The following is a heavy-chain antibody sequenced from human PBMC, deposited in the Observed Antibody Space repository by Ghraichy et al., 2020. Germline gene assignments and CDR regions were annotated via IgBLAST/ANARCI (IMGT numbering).Heavy chain of an antibody. D-gene: IGHD6-13*01. CDR1: GGSISSYY. J-gene: IGHJ5*02. CDR2: IYYSGST. CDR3: ARDGRGEWRIAAAAGWFDP. V-gene: IGHV4-59*01. Sequence: GSLRLSCTVSGGSISSYYWSWIRQPPGKGLEWIGYIYYSGSTNYNPSLKSRVTISVDTSKNPFSLKLSSVTAADTAVYYCARDGRGEWRIAAAAGWFDPWGQGTLVTVSS.